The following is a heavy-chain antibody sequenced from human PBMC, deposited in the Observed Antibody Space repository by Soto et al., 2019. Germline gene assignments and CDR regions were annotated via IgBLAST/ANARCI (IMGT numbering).Heavy chain of an antibody. Sequence: EAQILESGGDLVRPGGSLRLSCSVSGFSFSDYAMNWVRQAPGKGLEWVSAVSGRGDGVFYADSVKGRFSISRDNSKNTVYLQMNNLRVEDTAVYYCAKDVVEVLSYYGVYVWGRGTTVSGSS. D-gene: IGHD2-21*01. V-gene: IGHV3-23*01. CDR2: VSGRGDGV. J-gene: IGHJ6*02. CDR3: AKDVVEVLSYYGVYV. CDR1: GFSFSDYA.